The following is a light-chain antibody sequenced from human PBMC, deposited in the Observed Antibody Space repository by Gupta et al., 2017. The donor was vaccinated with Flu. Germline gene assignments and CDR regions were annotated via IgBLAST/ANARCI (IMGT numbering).Light chain of an antibody. CDR3: QQSDSTPHT. CDR1: QSIATN. J-gene: IGKJ2*01. V-gene: IGKV1-39*01. Sequence: PLSLSASVGDRVTITCRASQSIATNLNWYQKKAGRAPKLLIYGASSLQSGVPSRFSGNGSGTEFILIISRRQPEDFATYYCQQSDSTPHTFGQGTTLDIK. CDR2: GAS.